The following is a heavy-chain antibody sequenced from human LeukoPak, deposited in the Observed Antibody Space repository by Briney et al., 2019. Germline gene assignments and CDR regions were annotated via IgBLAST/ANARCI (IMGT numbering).Heavy chain of an antibody. CDR2: IFHSGSI. CDR1: GYSITSGYY. CDR3: ARIGVSYYYDSSTYLLVAFDV. V-gene: IGHV4-38-2*01. D-gene: IGHD3-22*01. Sequence: SETLSLTCAVSGYSITSGYYWGGVRQSPGRGLEWIGTIFHSGSIYYNPSLKSRVTLSVDNSKNQFSLTLRSLTAADTAVYYCARIGVSYYYDSSTYLLVAFDVWGQGTMVTVST. J-gene: IGHJ3*01.